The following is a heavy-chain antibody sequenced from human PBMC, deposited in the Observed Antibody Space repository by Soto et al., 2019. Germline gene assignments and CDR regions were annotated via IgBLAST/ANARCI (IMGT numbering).Heavy chain of an antibody. CDR2: INHSGST. CDR1: GGSISSYY. J-gene: IGHJ6*02. CDR3: ARMGWRYCSGGSCYSVGYYYYYGMDV. Sequence: SETLSLTCTVSGGSISSYYWSWIRQPPGKGLEWDGEINHSGSTNYNPSLKSRVTISVDTSKNQFSLKLSSVTAADTAVYYCARMGWRYCSGGSCYSVGYYYYYGMDVWGQGTTVTVSS. V-gene: IGHV4-34*01. D-gene: IGHD2-15*01.